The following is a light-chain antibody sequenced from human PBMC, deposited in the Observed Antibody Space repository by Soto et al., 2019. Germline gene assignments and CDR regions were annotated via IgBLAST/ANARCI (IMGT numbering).Light chain of an antibody. CDR1: QGVDNY. CDR2: GAS. Sequence: EIVLTQSPGTLSLSPGERATLSCRASQGVDNYLAWYQQKPLQAPRRLIYGASSRATGIPDRFSGSGYGTDFTLTISRLEPEDFAVYYCHQYGVSHVTFGQGTTVEIK. CDR3: HQYGVSHVT. J-gene: IGKJ1*01. V-gene: IGKV3-20*01.